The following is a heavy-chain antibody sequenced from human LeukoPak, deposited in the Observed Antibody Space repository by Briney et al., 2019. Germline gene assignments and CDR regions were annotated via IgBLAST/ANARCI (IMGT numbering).Heavy chain of an antibody. CDR3: AREPRGRAMAFDY. J-gene: IGHJ4*02. V-gene: IGHV4-31*03. D-gene: IGHD5-18*01. Sequence: SQTLSLTCTVSGGSISSGGYYWRWVRQQRGEGREWIGYIYCCGSTYYHPSLKSRVTISVDTSKNQFSLKLSSVTAADTAVYYCAREPRGRAMAFDYWGQGTLVTVSS. CDR1: GGSISSGGYY. CDR2: IYCCGST.